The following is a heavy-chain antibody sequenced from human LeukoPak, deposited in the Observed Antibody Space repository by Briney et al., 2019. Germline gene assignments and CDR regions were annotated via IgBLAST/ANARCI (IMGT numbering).Heavy chain of an antibody. CDR3: AMKILTADYGAFDI. V-gene: IGHV4-59*01. CDR1: GGSISSYY. CDR2: IYYSGST. Sequence: SETLSLTCTVSGGSISSYYWSWIRQPPGRGLEWIAYIYYSGSTNYNPSLKSPVTISVDTSENQFSLKLSSVTAADTAVYYCAMKILTADYGAFDIWGQGTMVTVSS. J-gene: IGHJ3*02. D-gene: IGHD7-27*01.